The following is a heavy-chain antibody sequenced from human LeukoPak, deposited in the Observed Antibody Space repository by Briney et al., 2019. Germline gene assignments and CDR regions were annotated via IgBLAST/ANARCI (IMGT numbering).Heavy chain of an antibody. CDR3: ANTCCSGGSCYWAFDY. J-gene: IGHJ4*02. CDR1: GFTFSSYS. D-gene: IGHD2-15*01. CDR2: ISSSSDYI. V-gene: IGHV3-21*01. Sequence: PGGSLRLSCAASGFTFSSYSMNWVRQAPGKGLEWVSSISSSSDYIYYADSMKGRFTISRDNAKNSLYLQMNSLRAEDTAVYYCANTCCSGGSCYWAFDYWGQGTLVTVSS.